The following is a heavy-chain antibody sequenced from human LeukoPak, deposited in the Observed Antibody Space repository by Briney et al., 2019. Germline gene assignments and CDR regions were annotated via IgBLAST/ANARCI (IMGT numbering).Heavy chain of an antibody. CDR1: GFTFSSYA. CDR2: ISYDGSNK. D-gene: IGHD2-2*01. Sequence: PGGSLRLSCAASGFTFSSYAMHWVRQAPGKGLEWVAVISYDGSNKHYADSVKGRFTISRDNSKNTLYLQMNSLRAEDTAVYYCARGGVSVVPAATGGSDAFDIWGQGTMVTVSS. J-gene: IGHJ3*02. V-gene: IGHV3-30*04. CDR3: ARGGVSVVPAATGGSDAFDI.